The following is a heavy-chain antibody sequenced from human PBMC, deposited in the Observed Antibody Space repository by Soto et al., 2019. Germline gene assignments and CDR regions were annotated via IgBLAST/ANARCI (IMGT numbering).Heavy chain of an antibody. CDR1: GGSISSGGYY. Sequence: QVQLQESGPGLVKPSQTLSLTCTVSGGSISSGGYYWSWIRQHPGKGLEWIGYIYYSGSTYYNPSLKSRVTISVDTSKNQFSLKLSSVTAADPAVYYCARGWGEVRGETPPHWFDPWGQGTLVTVSS. CDR2: IYYSGST. D-gene: IGHD3-10*01. CDR3: ARGWGEVRGETPPHWFDP. J-gene: IGHJ5*02. V-gene: IGHV4-31*03.